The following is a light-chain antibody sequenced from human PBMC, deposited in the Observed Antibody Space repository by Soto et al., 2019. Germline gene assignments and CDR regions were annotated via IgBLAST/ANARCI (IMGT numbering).Light chain of an antibody. J-gene: IGKJ5*01. V-gene: IGKV1-33*01. Sequence: DIQMTQSPSSLSASVGVRVTITCQASQDISNYLNCYQQKPGKAPKLLIYDASNLETGVPSRFSGSGSGTDFTSTISSLQPEDFATYYCLQHNSYPITFGQGTRLEIK. CDR3: LQHNSYPIT. CDR2: DAS. CDR1: QDISNY.